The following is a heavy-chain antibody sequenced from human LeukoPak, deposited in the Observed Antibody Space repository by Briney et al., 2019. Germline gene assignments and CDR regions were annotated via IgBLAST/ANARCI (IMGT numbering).Heavy chain of an antibody. J-gene: IGHJ4*02. D-gene: IGHD2-8*02. V-gene: IGHV3-23*01. Sequence: GGSLTLSCPASGFTFSTFAMIWVRQPAGKGLEWVSSIFPSGGEIHYADSVRGQFTISRDNPKSTLSLQMNSLRAEDTAIYYCATYRQVLLPFESWGQETLVTVSS. CDR3: ATYRQVLLPFES. CDR2: IFPSGGEI. CDR1: GFTFSTFA.